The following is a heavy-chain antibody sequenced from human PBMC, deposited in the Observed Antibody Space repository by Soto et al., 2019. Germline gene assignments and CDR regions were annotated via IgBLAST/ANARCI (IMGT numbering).Heavy chain of an antibody. Sequence: SETLSLTCAVSGYSISSGYYWGFIRQPPGRGLEWIGSISHSGTTYYNPSLRSRVTISIDTSNNQFSLKLSSVTAADTAVYYCARASGGNSGWGHWSDPWGQGTLVTVSS. CDR1: GYSISSGYY. V-gene: IGHV4-38-2*01. D-gene: IGHD2-21*02. CDR3: ARASGGNSGWGHWSDP. CDR2: ISHSGTT. J-gene: IGHJ5*02.